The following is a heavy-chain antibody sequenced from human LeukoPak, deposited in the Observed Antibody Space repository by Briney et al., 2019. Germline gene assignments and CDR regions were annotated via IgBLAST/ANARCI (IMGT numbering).Heavy chain of an antibody. CDR3: TRGGGNFDY. CDR2: RKHGGTEK. Sequence: PGGSLRLSCAASGFTFSSSWMSWVRQAPGKGLEWWANRKHGGTEKYYVDSVKGRFTISSDNAKNSLYLQMNSLRAEDTDVYYCTRGGGNFDYWGQGILVTVSS. J-gene: IGHJ4*02. D-gene: IGHD4-23*01. V-gene: IGHV3-7*05. CDR1: GFTFSSSW.